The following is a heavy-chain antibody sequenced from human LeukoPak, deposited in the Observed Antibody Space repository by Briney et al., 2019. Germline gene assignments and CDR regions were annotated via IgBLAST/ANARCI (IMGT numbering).Heavy chain of an antibody. CDR1: GYTFISYA. Sequence: GASVKVSCKASGYTFISYAMNWVRQAPGQGLEWMGWINTNTGNPTYAQGFTGRFVFSLDTSVSTAYLQISSLKAEDTAVYYCAREREGYCSSTSCYDGSYYYYYMDVWGKGTTVTISS. J-gene: IGHJ6*03. CDR3: AREREGYCSSTSCYDGSYYYYYMDV. CDR2: INTNTGNP. D-gene: IGHD2-2*01. V-gene: IGHV7-4-1*02.